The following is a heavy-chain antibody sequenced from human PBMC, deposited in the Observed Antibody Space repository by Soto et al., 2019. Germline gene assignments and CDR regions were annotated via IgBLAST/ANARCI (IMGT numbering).Heavy chain of an antibody. CDR3: ARGTMVRGVIGMRSNWFDP. V-gene: IGHV4-59*01. CDR1: GGSISSYY. D-gene: IGHD3-10*01. J-gene: IGHJ5*02. CDR2: IYYSGST. Sequence: SETLSLTCTVSGGSISSYYWSWIRQPPGKGLEWIGYIYYSGSTNYNPSLKSRVTISVDTSKNQFSLKLSSVTAADTAVYYCARGTMVRGVIGMRSNWFDPWGQGTLVTVSS.